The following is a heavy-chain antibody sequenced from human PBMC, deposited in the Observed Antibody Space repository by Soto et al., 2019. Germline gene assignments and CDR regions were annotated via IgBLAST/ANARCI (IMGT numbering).Heavy chain of an antibody. V-gene: IGHV1-69*13. J-gene: IGHJ6*02. Sequence: SVKVSCKASGDTFSSYAISWVRQAPGKGLEWMGKIIPTFGRTNYAQKFQGRLTISADDSTSTAYMGLTSLESEDTAVYYCARDPLSSFAMDVWGQETTVTV. CDR3: ARDPLSSFAMDV. D-gene: IGHD3-10*02. CDR1: GDTFSSYA. CDR2: IIPTFGRT.